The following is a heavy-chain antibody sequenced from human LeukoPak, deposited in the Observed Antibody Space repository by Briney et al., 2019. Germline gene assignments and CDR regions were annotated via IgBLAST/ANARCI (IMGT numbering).Heavy chain of an antibody. D-gene: IGHD3-10*01. CDR1: GYTFTSYY. Sequence: ASVKVSCKASGYTFTSYYMHWVRQAPGQGLEWMGIISTSGGNTGYAQKFQGRIIMTRDTSTSTVYLDLSSLRSDDTAVYYCARENKWFGEYSFNDFDYWGQGTLVTVSS. V-gene: IGHV1-46*01. J-gene: IGHJ4*02. CDR3: ARENKWFGEYSFNDFDY. CDR2: ISTSGGNT.